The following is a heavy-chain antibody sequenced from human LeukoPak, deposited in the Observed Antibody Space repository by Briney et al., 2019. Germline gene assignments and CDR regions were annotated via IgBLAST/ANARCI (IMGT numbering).Heavy chain of an antibody. CDR1: GFTFSSYA. Sequence: GGSLRLSCAASGFTFSSYAMSWVRQAPGKGLEWVSAISGSGGSTYYADSVKGRFTISRDNSKNTLYLQMNSLRAEDTAVYYCAKDLDDSSGYYYSYWGQGTLVTASS. V-gene: IGHV3-23*01. CDR3: AKDLDDSSGYYYSY. D-gene: IGHD3-22*01. CDR2: ISGSGGST. J-gene: IGHJ4*02.